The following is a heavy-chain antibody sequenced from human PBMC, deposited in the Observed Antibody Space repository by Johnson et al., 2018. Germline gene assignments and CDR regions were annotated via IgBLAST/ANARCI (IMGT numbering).Heavy chain of an antibody. CDR1: GFTFSTYS. CDR2: ISSRSSYT. V-gene: IGHV3-21*01. CDR3: ARESESDAFDI. J-gene: IGHJ3*02. Sequence: VQLQESGGGLVKPGGSLRLSCAASGFTFSTYSMNWVRQAPGKGLEWVSFISSRSSYTYYADSMKGRFTISRDNAKNSLYLQMNSLRAEDTAVYYSARESESDAFDIWGQGTMVTVSS.